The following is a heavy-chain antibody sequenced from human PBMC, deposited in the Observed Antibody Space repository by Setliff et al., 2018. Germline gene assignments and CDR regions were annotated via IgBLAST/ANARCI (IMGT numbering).Heavy chain of an antibody. V-gene: IGHV1-46*01. D-gene: IGHD3-9*01. CDR2: INPRAGTT. J-gene: IGHJ4*02. CDR1: GYTFTNYY. CDR3: VRQDILTSYYMFDY. Sequence: ASVKVSCKASGYTFTNYYINWVRQAPGQGLEWMGIINPRAGTTSYAQNFQGRVTMTMDASITTVYMELSRLTSDDTAVYYCVRQDILTSYYMFDYWGQGTLVTVSS.